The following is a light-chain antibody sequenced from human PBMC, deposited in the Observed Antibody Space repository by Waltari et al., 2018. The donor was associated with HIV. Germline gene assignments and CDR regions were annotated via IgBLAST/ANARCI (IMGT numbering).Light chain of an antibody. CDR2: GNN. CDR1: SGSIASRH. Sequence: NFILTQPHSVSESPGKTVTISCTRSSGSIASRHVQWYPQRPGSVPSTVIYGNNQRPSGVPDRFSGSIHTSSNSASLTISGLKTEDEADYYCQSCDSSSRVFGGGTKLTVL. J-gene: IGLJ3*02. CDR3: QSCDSSSRV. V-gene: IGLV6-57*03.